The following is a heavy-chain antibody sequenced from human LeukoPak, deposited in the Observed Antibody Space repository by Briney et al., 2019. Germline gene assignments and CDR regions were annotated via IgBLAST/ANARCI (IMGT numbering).Heavy chain of an antibody. Sequence: GGSLRLSCAASGFTISTYTMNWVRQVPGKGLEWLSYINSRDGSIDYADSVQGRSTISRDNAKNSLYLQMNSLRAEDTAVYYCARETYFYDSSGYPHNYFDYWGQGNLVTVSS. D-gene: IGHD3-22*01. J-gene: IGHJ4*02. V-gene: IGHV3-48*01. CDR3: ARETYFYDSSGYPHNYFDY. CDR2: INSRDGSI. CDR1: GFTISTYT.